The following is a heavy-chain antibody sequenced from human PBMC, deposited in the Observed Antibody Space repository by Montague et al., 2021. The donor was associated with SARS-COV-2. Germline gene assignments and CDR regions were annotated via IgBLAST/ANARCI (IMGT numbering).Heavy chain of an antibody. V-gene: IGHV4-34*01. Sequence: SDTLSLTCAVSRGSFSNYYWTWIRQSPGKGLEWIGEINQGGAPNYTPSLKSRVTISLDTSKKQISLKLNSVTAAGTAVFFCARGRPVQGSFRHFDSISSGALDIWGQGSLVIVSS. CDR2: INQGGAP. D-gene: IGHD3-9*01. CDR3: ARGRPVQGSFRHFDSISSGALDI. J-gene: IGHJ3*02. CDR1: RGSFSNYY.